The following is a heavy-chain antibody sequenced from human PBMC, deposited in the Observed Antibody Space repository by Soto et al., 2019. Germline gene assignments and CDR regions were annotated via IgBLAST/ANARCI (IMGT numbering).Heavy chain of an antibody. CDR2: ISYDGYFK. J-gene: IGHJ6*02. CDR3: ASGFLGVIRSGFCSGGTCFPYHYYFGLDV. V-gene: IGHV3-30*03. CDR1: GFSFSSFA. Sequence: PGGSLSLSCAASGFSFSSFAMHWVRRTPGKGLEWVARISYDGYFKHYGDSVKGRFTISRDSSNSTVSLQMNSLRSDDTAVYYCASGFLGVIRSGFCSGGTCFPYHYYFGLDVWGQGTTVTVSS. D-gene: IGHD2-15*01.